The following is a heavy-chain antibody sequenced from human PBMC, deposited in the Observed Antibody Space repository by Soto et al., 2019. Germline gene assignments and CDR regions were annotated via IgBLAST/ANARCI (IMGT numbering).Heavy chain of an antibody. CDR3: ATDVVTTVTPAY. CDR1: GFTFSSYA. Sequence: EVQLLESGGGLVQPGGSLRLSCAASGFTFSSYAMSWVRQAPGKWLAWVSAISGSGCSTYYADSVKGRCTISRDNSKNTLYLQMNSLRAEYTAVYYCATDVVTTVTPAYWGQGTLVTVSS. D-gene: IGHD4-17*01. J-gene: IGHJ4*02. V-gene: IGHV3-23*01. CDR2: ISGSGCST.